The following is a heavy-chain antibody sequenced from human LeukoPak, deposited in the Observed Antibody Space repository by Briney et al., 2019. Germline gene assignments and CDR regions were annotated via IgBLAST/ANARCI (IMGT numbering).Heavy chain of an antibody. CDR1: GFSFSSYE. V-gene: IGHV3-48*03. D-gene: IGHD1-26*01. J-gene: IGHJ5*02. CDR2: ISSSGSNI. CDR3: ARGRSYGAA. Sequence: GGSLRLSCAASGFSFSSYEMNWVRQAPGKGLEWVSNISSSGSNIHYADSVKGRFTISRGNAENSLYLQMNSLRAEDTAVYYCARGRSYGAAWGQGTLVTVSS.